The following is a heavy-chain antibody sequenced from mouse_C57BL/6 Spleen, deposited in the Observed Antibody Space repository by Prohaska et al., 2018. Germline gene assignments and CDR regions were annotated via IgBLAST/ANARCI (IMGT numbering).Heavy chain of an antibody. J-gene: IGHJ4*01. D-gene: IGHD2-1*01. CDR2: ISNLAYSI. CDR1: GFTFSDYG. V-gene: IGHV5-15*01. Sequence: GFTFSDYGMAWVRQAPRKGPEWVAFISNLAYSIYYADTVTSRFTISRENAKNTLYLEMSSLRSEDTAMYYCARHDGNSPYAMDYWGQGTSVTVSS. CDR3: ARHDGNSPYAMDY.